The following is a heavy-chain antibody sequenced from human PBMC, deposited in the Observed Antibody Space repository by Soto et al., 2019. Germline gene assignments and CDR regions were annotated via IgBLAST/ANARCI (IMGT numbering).Heavy chain of an antibody. V-gene: IGHV1-18*01. CDR1: RLTIASSG. CDR3: ARDLAAGNCDY. Sequence: APAEARSKESRLTIASSGRRSVRQAPGQGLEWMGWISAYNGNTNYAQKLQGRVTMTTDTSTSTAYMELRSLRSDDTAVYYCARDLAAGNCDYWGQGTLVTVSS. CDR2: ISAYNGNT. J-gene: IGHJ4*02. D-gene: IGHD6-13*01.